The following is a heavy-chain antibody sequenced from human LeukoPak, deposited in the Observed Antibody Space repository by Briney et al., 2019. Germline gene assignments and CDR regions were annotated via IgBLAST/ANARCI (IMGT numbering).Heavy chain of an antibody. D-gene: IGHD6-6*01. V-gene: IGHV4-30-2*01. CDR3: ARDKYSSSSR. CDR2: IYHSGST. CDR1: GGSISSGGYY. Sequence: SETLSLTCTVSGGSISSGGYYWSWIRQPPGKGLEWIGYIYHSGSTYYNPSLKSRVTISADRSKNQFSLKLSSVTAADTAVYYCARDKYSSSSRWGQGTLVTVSS. J-gene: IGHJ4*02.